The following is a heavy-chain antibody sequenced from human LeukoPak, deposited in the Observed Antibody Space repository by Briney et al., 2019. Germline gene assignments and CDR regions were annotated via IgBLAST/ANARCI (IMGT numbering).Heavy chain of an antibody. CDR2: IYYSGST. J-gene: IGHJ3*02. Sequence: SETLSLTCTVSGGSISSYYWSWIRQPPGKGLEWIGYIYYSGSTNYNPSLKSRVAISADTSKNQFSPKLSSVTAADTAVYYCARAGAGYCSGGSCDDAFDIWGQGTMVTVSS. CDR3: ARAGAGYCSGGSCDDAFDI. CDR1: GGSISSYY. V-gene: IGHV4-59*01. D-gene: IGHD2-15*01.